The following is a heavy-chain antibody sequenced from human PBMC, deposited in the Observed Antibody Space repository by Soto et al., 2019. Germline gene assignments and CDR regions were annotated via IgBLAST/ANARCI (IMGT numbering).Heavy chain of an antibody. Sequence: SETLSLTCTVSGGSISSSSYYWGWIRQPPGKGLEWIGSIYYSGSTYYNPSLKSRVTISVDTSKNQFSLKLSSVTAADTAVYYCASTMATRSYYYYGMDVWGQGTTVTVSS. D-gene: IGHD3-10*01. V-gene: IGHV4-39*01. CDR1: GGSISSSSYY. CDR2: IYYSGST. J-gene: IGHJ6*02. CDR3: ASTMATRSYYYYGMDV.